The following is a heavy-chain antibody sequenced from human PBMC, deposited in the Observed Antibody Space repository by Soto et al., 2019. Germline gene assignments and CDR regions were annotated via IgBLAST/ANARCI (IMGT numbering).Heavy chain of an antibody. J-gene: IGHJ4*02. Sequence: HPGGSLRLSCAASGFTFSAYEMHWVRQAPGQGLEWVSYISKSGGTTYYADSVKGRFTISRDDAKNSVYLQMSSLRPEDMAVYKCVREGHYYFDYWGQGALVTVSS. CDR1: GFTFSAYE. CDR2: ISKSGGTT. CDR3: VREGHYYFDY. V-gene: IGHV3-48*03.